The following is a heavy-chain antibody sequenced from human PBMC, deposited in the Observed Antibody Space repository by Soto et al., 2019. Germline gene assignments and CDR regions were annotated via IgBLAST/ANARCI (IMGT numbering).Heavy chain of an antibody. CDR2: IVPMFTTP. V-gene: IGHV1-69*01. CDR1: GGTFGSYA. CDR3: ARDGFSGRYYPY. D-gene: IGHD1-26*01. J-gene: IGHJ4*02. Sequence: QEQLVQSGGEVKTPGSSVRVSCKASGGTFGSYAISWVRQAPGQGLEWMGGIVPMFTTPKYAQSFQGRVTITADASTVYMDLRSLTSEDTAVYFCARDGFSGRYYPYWGQGTLVTVSS.